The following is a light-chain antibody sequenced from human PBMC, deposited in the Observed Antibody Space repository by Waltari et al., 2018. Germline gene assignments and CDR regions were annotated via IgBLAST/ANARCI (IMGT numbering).Light chain of an antibody. CDR1: SSNSGPYD. V-gene: IGLV1-47*01. CDR2: RDN. J-gene: IGLJ3*02. CDR3: ATWDDSLTGWV. Sequence: QYVLTQPPSASETLGQRVTVSSSASSSNSGPYDVYWYQQLSGTAPKRLILRDNGRHSGFHDRFSYSRSGTSASLAITELRSEDEAHYYCATWDDSLTGWVFGGGTKLAVL.